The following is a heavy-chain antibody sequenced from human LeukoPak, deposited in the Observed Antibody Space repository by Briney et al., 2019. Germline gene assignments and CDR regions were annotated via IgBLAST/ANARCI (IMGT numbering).Heavy chain of an antibody. CDR3: AREYLISPYDSSGYLDY. Sequence: GGSLRLSCAASGFTFSSYSMNWVRQAPGKGLEWVSSISSSSSYIYYADSVKGRFTISRDNAKNSLYLQMNSLRAEDTAVYYCAREYLISPYDSSGYLDYWDQGTLVTVSS. J-gene: IGHJ4*02. D-gene: IGHD3-22*01. CDR2: ISSSSSYI. V-gene: IGHV3-21*01. CDR1: GFTFSSYS.